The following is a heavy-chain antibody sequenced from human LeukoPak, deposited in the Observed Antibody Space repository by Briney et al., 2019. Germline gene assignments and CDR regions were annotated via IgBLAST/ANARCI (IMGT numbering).Heavy chain of an antibody. CDR3: ASGGATTTGEYYFDY. CDR1: GGTFSSYA. V-gene: IGHV1-69*05. J-gene: IGHJ4*02. D-gene: IGHD1-26*01. CDR2: IIPIFGTA. Sequence: SVTLSCKAAGGTFSSYAISWVRRAPGQGVGWLGGIIPIFGTANYAQEFQGRVTTTTDESTSTAYMELSSLRSEDTAVYYCASGGATTTGEYYFDYWGQGTLVTVSS.